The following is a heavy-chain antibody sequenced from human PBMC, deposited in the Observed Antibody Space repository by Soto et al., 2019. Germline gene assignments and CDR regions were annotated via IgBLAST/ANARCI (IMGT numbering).Heavy chain of an antibody. CDR2: IYHSGTT. CDR1: GYSLTSGYH. D-gene: IGHD6-6*01. Sequence: SETLSLTCGVSGYSLTSGYHWGWIRQPPGKGLEWIGTIYHSGTTYYNPPLMSRVTTSVDTSKNQFSLKVTSATAADTAVYFCVRVYGRSSCFFDSWGQGTLVTVSS. CDR3: VRVYGRSSCFFDS. J-gene: IGHJ4*02. V-gene: IGHV4-38-2*01.